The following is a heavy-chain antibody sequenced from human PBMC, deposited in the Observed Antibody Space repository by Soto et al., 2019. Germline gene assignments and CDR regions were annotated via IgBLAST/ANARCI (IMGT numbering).Heavy chain of an antibody. CDR2: INPNSGGT. V-gene: IGHV1-2*02. J-gene: IGHJ6*02. CDR3: ARDRDVVVPAATAFYYYGMDV. Sequence: ASAEVSWKASGYTYNGYSMRWVRQDPGQVLEWMGWINPNSGGTNYAQKFQGRVTMTRDTSISTAYMELSRLRSDDTAVYYCARDRDVVVPAATAFYYYGMDVWGQGTTVTGS. D-gene: IGHD2-2*01. CDR1: GYTYNGYS.